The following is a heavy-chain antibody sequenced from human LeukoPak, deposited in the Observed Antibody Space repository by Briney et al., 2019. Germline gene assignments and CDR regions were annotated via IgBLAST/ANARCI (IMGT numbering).Heavy chain of an antibody. D-gene: IGHD3-10*01. V-gene: IGHV3-30*04. CDR2: ISYDGSNK. J-gene: IGHJ6*02. CDR3: ASVTMVRGVRPSYYYGMDV. CDR1: GSTFSSYA. Sequence: GRSLRLSCAASGSTFSSYAMHWVRQAPGKGLEWVAVISYDGSNKYYADSVKGRFTISRDNSKNTLYLQMNSLRAEDTAVYYCASVTMVRGVRPSYYYGMDVWGQGTTVTVSS.